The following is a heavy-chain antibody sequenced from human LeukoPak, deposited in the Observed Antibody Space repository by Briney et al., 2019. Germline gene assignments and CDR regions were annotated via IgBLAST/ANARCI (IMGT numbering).Heavy chain of an antibody. J-gene: IGHJ6*03. V-gene: IGHV4-59*12. CDR1: GGSISSNY. CDR2: IYYSGST. CDR3: ARVPYSSSWYFRTDYYYYMDV. D-gene: IGHD6-13*01. Sequence: PSETLSLTCTVSGGSISSNYWSWIRQPSAKGLEWIGYIYYSGSTNYNPSLKSRVTISVDTSKNQFSLKLSSVTAADTAVYYCARVPYSSSWYFRTDYYYYMDVWGKGTAVTVSS.